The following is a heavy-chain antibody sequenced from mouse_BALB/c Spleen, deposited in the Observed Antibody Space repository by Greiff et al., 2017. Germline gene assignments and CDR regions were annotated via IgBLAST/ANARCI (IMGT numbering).Heavy chain of an antibody. J-gene: IGHJ4*01. Sequence: DVMLVESGGGLVQPGGSRKLSCAASGFTFSSFGMHWVRQAPEKGLEWVAYISSGSSTIYYADTVKGRFTISRDNPKNTLFLQMTSLRSEDTAMYYCAREYGNYDYAMDYWGQGTSVTVSS. CDR3: AREYGNYDYAMDY. CDR1: GFTFSSFG. V-gene: IGHV5-17*02. CDR2: ISSGSSTI. D-gene: IGHD2-10*02.